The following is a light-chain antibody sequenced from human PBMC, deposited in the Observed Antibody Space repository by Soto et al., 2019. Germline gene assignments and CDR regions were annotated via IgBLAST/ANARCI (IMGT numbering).Light chain of an antibody. CDR2: GSS. Sequence: EIVLTQSPGTLSLSPGETATLSCRASQSVTDNYVAWYKQNPGQAPRLLIHGSSNRVTGLPDRFSGSGSGTEFTLTISRLEPEDFAMYYCPQYDSPPWTFGQGTKVEIK. J-gene: IGKJ1*01. CDR3: PQYDSPPWT. CDR1: QSVTDNY. V-gene: IGKV3-20*01.